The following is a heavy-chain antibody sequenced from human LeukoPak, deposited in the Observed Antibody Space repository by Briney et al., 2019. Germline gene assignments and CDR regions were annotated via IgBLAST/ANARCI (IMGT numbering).Heavy chain of an antibody. J-gene: IGHJ4*02. Sequence: ASVRVSCKASGYPFSAHFLNWVRQAPGQGLEWMGNIDTTTGNPRYAQDFTGRFVFSSDTSVSTAYLQITSLKADDTAAYYCVRGTPTPGMDYWGQGTQVTVSS. D-gene: IGHD3-10*01. CDR2: IDTTTGNP. CDR3: VRGTPTPGMDY. V-gene: IGHV7-4-1*02. CDR1: GYPFSAHF.